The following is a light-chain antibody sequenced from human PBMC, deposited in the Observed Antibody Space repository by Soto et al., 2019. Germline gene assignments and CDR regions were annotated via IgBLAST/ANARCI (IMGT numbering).Light chain of an antibody. CDR2: DNY. CDR3: GAWDDSLTAYV. V-gene: IGLV1-51*01. CDR1: GSNVGYNS. Sequence: QSVLTQPPSLSAAPGQEVTISFSGSGSNVGYNSVSLYQQLPGTAPKLLIYDNYKRPSGIPARFSGSKSGTSASLGITGLQTGDGADYYCGAWDDSLTAYVFGSGTKVTVL. J-gene: IGLJ1*01.